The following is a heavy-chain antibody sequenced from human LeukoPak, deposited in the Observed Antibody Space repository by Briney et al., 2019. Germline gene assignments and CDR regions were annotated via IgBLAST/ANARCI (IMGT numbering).Heavy chain of an antibody. V-gene: IGHV4-34*01. CDR2: INHSGST. CDR3: ARVRTMIVVVITTPFFDY. J-gene: IGHJ4*02. Sequence: SETLSLTCAVYGGSFSGYYWSWIRQPPGKGLEWIGEINHSGSTNYNPSLKSRVTISVDTSKNQFSLKLSSVTAADTAVYYCARVRTMIVVVITTPFFDYWSQGTLVTVSS. D-gene: IGHD3-22*01. CDR1: GGSFSGYY.